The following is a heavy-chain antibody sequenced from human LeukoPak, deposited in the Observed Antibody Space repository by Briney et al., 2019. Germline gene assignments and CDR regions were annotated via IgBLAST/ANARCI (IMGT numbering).Heavy chain of an antibody. CDR2: SSYSGRT. CDR3: AKSTRRYGPSDYIDY. J-gene: IGHJ4*02. CDR1: GGSVSSNACY. Sequence: SETLSLTCTVSGGSVSSNACYWGWIRQSPGKGLEWIAISSYSGRTYYHPSLKSRVTITLDTSSNQFSLKLTSVTAADTAVYYCAKSTRRYGPSDYIDYWGQGTLVTVSS. V-gene: IGHV4-39*01. D-gene: IGHD5-18*01.